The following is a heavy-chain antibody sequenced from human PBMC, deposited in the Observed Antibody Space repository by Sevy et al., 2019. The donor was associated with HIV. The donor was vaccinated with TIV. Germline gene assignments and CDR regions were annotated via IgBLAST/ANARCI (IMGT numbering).Heavy chain of an antibody. J-gene: IGHJ3*02. CDR1: GYTFTGYY. V-gene: IGHV1-2*02. Sequence: ASVKVSCKASGYTFTGYYMHWVRQAPGQGLEWMGWINPNSGGTNYAQKFQGRVTMTRDTSISTAYMELSRLRSDDTAVYYSARDVTAYYYDSSGYYDGDAFDIWGQGTMVTVSS. CDR3: ARDVTAYYYDSSGYYDGDAFDI. CDR2: INPNSGGT. D-gene: IGHD3-22*01.